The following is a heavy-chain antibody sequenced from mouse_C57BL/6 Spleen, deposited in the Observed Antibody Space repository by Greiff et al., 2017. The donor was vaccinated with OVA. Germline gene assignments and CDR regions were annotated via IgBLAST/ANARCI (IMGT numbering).Heavy chain of an antibody. CDR1: GFTFSSYG. D-gene: IGHD2-4*01. Sequence: EVQLQESGGDLVKPGGSLKLSCAASGFTFSSYGMSWVRQTPDKRLEWVATISSGGSYTYYPDSVKGRFTISRDNAKNTLYLQMSSLKSEDTAMYYCARYDYYFDYWGQGTTLTVSS. J-gene: IGHJ2*01. CDR2: ISSGGSYT. V-gene: IGHV5-6*01. CDR3: ARYDYYFDY.